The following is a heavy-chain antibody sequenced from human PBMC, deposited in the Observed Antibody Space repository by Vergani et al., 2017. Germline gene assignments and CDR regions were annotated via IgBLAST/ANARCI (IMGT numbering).Heavy chain of an antibody. Sequence: QVQLVQSGAEVKKPGSSVKVSCKASGGTFSSYAISWVRQAPGHGLEWMGGTIPIFGTANYAQKFQGRVTITADESTSTAYMELSSLRSEDTAVYYCAEGGVYYDILTGYSRPAYYFDYWGQGTLVTVSS. CDR1: GGTFSSYA. D-gene: IGHD3-9*01. CDR2: TIPIFGTA. V-gene: IGHV1-69*01. CDR3: AEGGVYYDILTGYSRPAYYFDY. J-gene: IGHJ4*02.